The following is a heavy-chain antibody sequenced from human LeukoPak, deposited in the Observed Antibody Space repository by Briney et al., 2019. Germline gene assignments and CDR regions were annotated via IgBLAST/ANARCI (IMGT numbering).Heavy chain of an antibody. CDR2: IYHSGST. J-gene: IGHJ5*02. V-gene: IGHV4-38-2*02. D-gene: IGHD3-10*01. CDR3: SRHVRFITMVRGVINNNWFDP. CDR1: GYSISSGYY. Sequence: SETLSLTCTVSGYSISSGYYWGWIRQPPGKGLEWIGSIYHSGSTYYNPSRTSRVTISEDTSKTQFSLQLSCVPGADTTVYSCSRHVRFITMVRGVINNNWFDPWGQGTLVTVSS.